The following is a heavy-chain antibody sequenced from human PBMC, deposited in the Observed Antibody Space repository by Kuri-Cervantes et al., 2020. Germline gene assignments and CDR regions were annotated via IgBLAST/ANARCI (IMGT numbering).Heavy chain of an antibody. D-gene: IGHD3-22*01. CDR1: GGSISSSSYH. J-gene: IGHJ3*02. CDR3: ARHGPPYYDSSDPSGAFDI. CDR2: IYYSGST. Sequence: SETLSLTCTVSGGSISSSSYHWGWIRQPPGKGLEWIGSIYYSGSTYYNPSLKSRVTISVDTSKNQFSLKLSSVTAADTAVYYCARHGPPYYDSSDPSGAFDIWGQGTMVTVSS. V-gene: IGHV4-39*01.